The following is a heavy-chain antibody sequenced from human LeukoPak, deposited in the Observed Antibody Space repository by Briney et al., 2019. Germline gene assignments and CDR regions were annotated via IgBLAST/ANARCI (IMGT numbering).Heavy chain of an antibody. J-gene: IGHJ3*01. V-gene: IGHV4-59*12. CDR3: ARGAYYGSGSVFDL. D-gene: IGHD3-10*01. Sequence: PSETLSLTCTVSGGSISSYYWSWIRQPPGKGLEWIGYIYYSGSTNYNPSLESRVTMSVDTSKNQFSLNLRSMTAADTALYYCARGAYYGSGSVFDLWGQGTMVTVSS. CDR2: IYYSGST. CDR1: GGSISSYY.